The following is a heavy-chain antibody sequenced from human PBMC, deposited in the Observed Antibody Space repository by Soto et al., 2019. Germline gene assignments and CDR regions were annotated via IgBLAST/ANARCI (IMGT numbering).Heavy chain of an antibody. V-gene: IGHV5-51*01. CDR1: GYSFSTFW. CDR2: IYPSDSDT. Sequence: GESLKISCKGSGYSFSTFWIGWVRQMPGKGLEWMGIIYPSDSDTRYSPSFQGQVTISADKSSRTAYLQWSSLKASDSAMYYCARLPQDYYYHGMDVWGQGTQVTVSS. J-gene: IGHJ6*02. CDR3: ARLPQDYYYHGMDV.